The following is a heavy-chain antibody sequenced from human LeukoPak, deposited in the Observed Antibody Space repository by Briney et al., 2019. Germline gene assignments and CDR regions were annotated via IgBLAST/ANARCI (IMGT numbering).Heavy chain of an antibody. CDR2: IYCDDDK. CDR3: ARDYCGGGSCSRSFDY. D-gene: IGHD2-15*01. V-gene: IGHV2-70*04. J-gene: IGHJ4*02. Sequence: EWXSXIYCDDDKFYRTSLKTRLTISKDTSKNQVVLTMTNMDPVDTATYYCARDYCGGGSCSRSFDYWGQGTLVTVSS.